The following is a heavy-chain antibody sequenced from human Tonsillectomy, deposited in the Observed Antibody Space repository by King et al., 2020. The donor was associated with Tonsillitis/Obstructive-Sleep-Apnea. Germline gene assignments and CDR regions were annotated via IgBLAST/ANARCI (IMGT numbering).Heavy chain of an antibody. CDR3: ARPGIAVAGHSWFDP. J-gene: IGHJ5*02. V-gene: IGHV1-8*01. D-gene: IGHD6-19*01. Sequence: QLVQSGAEVKKPGASVKVSCKASGYTFTSYDINWVRQATGQGLEWMGWMNPNSGNTGYAQKFQGRVTMTRNTSITTAYMELSSLRFEDTAVYYCARPGIAVAGHSWFDPWGQGTVVTVSS. CDR2: MNPNSGNT. CDR1: GYTFTSYD.